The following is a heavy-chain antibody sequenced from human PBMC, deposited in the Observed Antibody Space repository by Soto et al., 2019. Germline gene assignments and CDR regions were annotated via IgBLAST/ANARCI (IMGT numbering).Heavy chain of an antibody. CDR3: ARDKVVPAAHPSYYYYYYGMDV. CDR2: ISYDGSNK. J-gene: IGHJ6*02. D-gene: IGHD2-2*01. V-gene: IGHV3-30-3*01. Sequence: ALMISGAACGCTVSSYARHWVRQKTVKGLEWVAVISYDGSNKYYADSVKGRFTISRDNSKNTLYLQMNSLRAEDTAVYYCARDKVVPAAHPSYYYYYYGMDVWGQGTTVTGFS. CDR1: GCTVSSYA.